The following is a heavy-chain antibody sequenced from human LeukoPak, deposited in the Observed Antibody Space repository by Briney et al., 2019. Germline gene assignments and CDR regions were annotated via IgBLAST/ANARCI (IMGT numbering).Heavy chain of an antibody. CDR3: ATLGVTDIVVVPAAIQDGDY. J-gene: IGHJ4*02. V-gene: IGHV1-69-2*01. CDR1: GYTFTDYY. D-gene: IGHD2-2*02. CDR2: VDPEDGET. Sequence: ASVKVSCKVSGYTFTDYYMHWVQQAPGKGPEWMGLVDPEDGETIYAEKFQGRVTITADTSTDTAYMELSSLRSEDTAVYYCATLGVTDIVVVPAAIQDGDYWGQGTLVTVSS.